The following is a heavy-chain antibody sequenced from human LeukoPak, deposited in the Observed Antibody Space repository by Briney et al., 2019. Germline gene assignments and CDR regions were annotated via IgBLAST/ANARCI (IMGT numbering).Heavy chain of an antibody. CDR2: IIPIFGTA. CDR1: GGTFSSYA. D-gene: IGHD1-1*01. J-gene: IGHJ4*02. Sequence: ASVKVSCKASGGTFSSYAISWVQQAPGQGLEWMGGIIPIFGTANYAQKFQGRVTITADASTSTAYMDLSSLRSGDTAIYYCANFLSGTSGGYFDFWGQGTLVTVSS. CDR3: ANFLSGTSGGYFDF. V-gene: IGHV1-69*13.